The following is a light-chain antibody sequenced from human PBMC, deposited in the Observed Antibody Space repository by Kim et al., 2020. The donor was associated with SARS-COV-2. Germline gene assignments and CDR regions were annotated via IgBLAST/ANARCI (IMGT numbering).Light chain of an antibody. J-gene: IGLJ2*01. Sequence: SVGLGQTVKITCQGDSLRNYDASWYQQKQGQAPILVLYGKNNRPSGIPHRFSGSSSRDTATLTITGTQAEDEADYYCNSRDSSGVVFGGGTKVTVL. CDR1: SLRNYD. CDR3: NSRDSSGVV. V-gene: IGLV3-19*01. CDR2: GKN.